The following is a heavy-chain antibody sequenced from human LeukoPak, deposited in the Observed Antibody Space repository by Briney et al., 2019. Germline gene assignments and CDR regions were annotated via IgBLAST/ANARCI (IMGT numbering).Heavy chain of an antibody. V-gene: IGHV3-30*01. CDR3: ARETYSSFDS. J-gene: IGHJ4*02. D-gene: IGHD6-13*01. CDR2: ISYDGSNK. CDR1: GFTFSDYA. Sequence: PGGSLRLSCAACGFTFSDYAMHWVRQAPGKGLEWVAIISYDGSNKYFADSVKGRFTISRDNSKNTLYLQMNSLRAEDAAVYYCARETYSSFDSWGQGTLVTVSS.